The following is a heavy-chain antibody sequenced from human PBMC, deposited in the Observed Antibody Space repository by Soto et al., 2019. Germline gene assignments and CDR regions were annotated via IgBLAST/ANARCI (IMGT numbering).Heavy chain of an antibody. J-gene: IGHJ3*02. Sequence: ASVKVSCKASGYTFTSYYMHWVRQAPGQGLEWMGIINPSGGSTSYAQKFQGRVTMTRDTSTSTVYMELSSLRSEDTAVYYCAGDSCLAASGNAFDIWGHGTRVSVSS. D-gene: IGHD6-6*01. V-gene: IGHV1-46*01. CDR1: GYTFTSYY. CDR3: AGDSCLAASGNAFDI. CDR2: INPSGGST.